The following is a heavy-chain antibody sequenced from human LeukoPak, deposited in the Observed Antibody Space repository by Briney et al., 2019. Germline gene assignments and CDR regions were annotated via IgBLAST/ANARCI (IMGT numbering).Heavy chain of an antibody. Sequence: GESLQISCKCSGYRFSTYWIGWVRQMPGKGLEWMGIMYLGDSDTRYSPSFQGQVTISADKSITTAYLQWSSLKASDTAMYYCARGTYNWNIIDYWGQGTLVTVSS. D-gene: IGHD1/OR15-1a*01. CDR1: GYRFSTYW. V-gene: IGHV5-51*01. J-gene: IGHJ4*02. CDR2: MYLGDSDT. CDR3: ARGTYNWNIIDY.